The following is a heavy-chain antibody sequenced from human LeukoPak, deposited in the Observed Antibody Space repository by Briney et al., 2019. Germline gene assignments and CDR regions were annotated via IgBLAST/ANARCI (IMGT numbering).Heavy chain of an antibody. J-gene: IGHJ5*02. Sequence: SVKVSCKASGGTFSSYAISWVRQAPGQGLEWMGRIIPIFGTANYAQKFQGRVAITTDESTSTAYMELSSLRSEDTAVYYCAVTYYYDSSGYFHSNWFDPWGQGTLVTVSS. V-gene: IGHV1-69*05. D-gene: IGHD3-22*01. CDR1: GGTFSSYA. CDR3: AVTYYYDSSGYFHSNWFDP. CDR2: IIPIFGTA.